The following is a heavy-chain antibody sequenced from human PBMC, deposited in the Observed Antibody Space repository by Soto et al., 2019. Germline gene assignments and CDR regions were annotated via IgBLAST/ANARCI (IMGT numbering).Heavy chain of an antibody. V-gene: IGHV4-30-4*01. CDR3: ARGPSGDKVHY. CDR1: GGSITSDYSC. CDR2: IFDSGTT. D-gene: IGHD7-27*01. J-gene: IGHJ4*02. Sequence: SETLSLTCTVSGGSITSDYSCWSWIRQPPGEGLEWIGHIFDSGTTYTNPSLRSQVAISLGTSKNHFSLTLSSVTAADTAVYYCARGPSGDKVHYWGQGALVTVS.